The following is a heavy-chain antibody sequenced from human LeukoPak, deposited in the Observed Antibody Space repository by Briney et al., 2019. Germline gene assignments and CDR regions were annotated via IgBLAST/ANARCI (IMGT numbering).Heavy chain of an antibody. J-gene: IGHJ6*02. CDR3: AKMYSSSWYYYGMDV. CDR2: ISASGGST. D-gene: IGHD6-13*01. CDR1: GFTFNNYV. V-gene: IGHV3-23*01. Sequence: GGSLRLSCSASGFTFNNYVMSWVRQAPGKGLEWVSSISASGGSTYYADSVKGRFTISRDSSKNTLYLQMNSLRAEDTAVYYCAKMYSSSWYYYGMDVWGQGTTVTVSS.